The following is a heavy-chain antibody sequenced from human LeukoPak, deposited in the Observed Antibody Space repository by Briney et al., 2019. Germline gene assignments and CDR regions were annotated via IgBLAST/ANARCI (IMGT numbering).Heavy chain of an antibody. V-gene: IGHV4-30-4*01. CDR1: GXSISSGDNY. D-gene: IGHD2-15*01. Sequence: SETLSLTWTVSGXSISSGDNYWSWIRQPPGKGLEWIWYIYYSGSTYYNSSLKSRVTISVDTYKNQFSLKLSSVTAADTAVYYCARGRVDCSGGSCYLNGMDVWGQGTTVTVSS. J-gene: IGHJ6*02. CDR3: ARGRVDCSGGSCYLNGMDV. CDR2: IYYSGST.